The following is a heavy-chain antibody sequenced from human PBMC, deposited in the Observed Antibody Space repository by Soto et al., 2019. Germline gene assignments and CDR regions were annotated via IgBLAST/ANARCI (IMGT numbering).Heavy chain of an antibody. J-gene: IGHJ4*02. CDR3: AKEDLERDYFDY. D-gene: IGHD1-1*01. V-gene: IGHV3-30-3*01. CDR1: GFTFSSYA. CDR2: ISYDGSST. Sequence: SCAASGFTFSSYAMHWVRQAPGKGLEWVSVISYDGSSTYYADSVKGRFTISRDNSKNTLYLQMNSLRAEDTAVYYCAKEDLERDYFDYWGQGTLVTVSS.